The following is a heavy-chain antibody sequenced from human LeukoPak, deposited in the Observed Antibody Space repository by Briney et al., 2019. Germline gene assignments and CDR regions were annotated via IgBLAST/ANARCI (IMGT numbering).Heavy chain of an antibody. CDR2: INPSGGST. Sequence: ASVKVSCKASGYTFTSNYMHWVRQAPGQGLEWMGIINPSGGSTTYAQKFQGRVTMTRDTSTSTVYMELSSLRSEDTAVYYCARDPRATTGTTKRGYYGMDVWGKGPTVTVSS. CDR1: GYTFTSNY. D-gene: IGHD1-1*01. J-gene: IGHJ6*04. V-gene: IGHV1-46*01. CDR3: ARDPRATTGTTKRGYYGMDV.